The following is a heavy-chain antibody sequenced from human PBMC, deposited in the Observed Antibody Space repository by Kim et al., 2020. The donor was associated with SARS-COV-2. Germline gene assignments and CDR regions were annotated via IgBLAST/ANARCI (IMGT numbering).Heavy chain of an antibody. CDR2: GT. J-gene: IGHJ4*02. V-gene: IGHV1-2*02. D-gene: IGHD7-27*01. Sequence: GTNYAQTFQGRVTIARDTCVSTAYMELSRLRSDDTAVYYGARDLTGDIDYWGQGTLVTVSS. CDR3: ARDLTGDIDY.